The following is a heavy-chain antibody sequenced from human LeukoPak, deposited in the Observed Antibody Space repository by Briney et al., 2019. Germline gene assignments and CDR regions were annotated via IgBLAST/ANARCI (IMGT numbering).Heavy chain of an antibody. Sequence: SETLSLTCAVYGGSFSGYYWSWIRQPPGKGLEWIGEINHSGSTNYNPSLKSRVTISVDTSKNQFSLKLSSVTAADTAVYYCARRIRNYNYYMDVWGKGTTVTISS. CDR1: GGSFSGYY. V-gene: IGHV4-34*01. CDR2: INHSGST. CDR3: ARRIRNYNYYMDV. D-gene: IGHD2/OR15-2a*01. J-gene: IGHJ6*03.